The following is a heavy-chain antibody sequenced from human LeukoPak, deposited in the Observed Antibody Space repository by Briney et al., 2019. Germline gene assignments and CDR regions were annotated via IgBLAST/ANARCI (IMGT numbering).Heavy chain of an antibody. J-gene: IGHJ4*02. Sequence: SQTLSLTRTVSGGSISSGGYYWSWIRQHPGKGLEWIGYIYYSGSTYYNPSLKCRVTISVDTSKNQFSLKLSSVTAADTAVYYCARITLDILTGYYHYYFDYWGQGTLVTVSS. D-gene: IGHD3-9*01. CDR3: ARITLDILTGYYHYYFDY. CDR2: IYYSGST. CDR1: GGSISSGGYY. V-gene: IGHV4-31*03.